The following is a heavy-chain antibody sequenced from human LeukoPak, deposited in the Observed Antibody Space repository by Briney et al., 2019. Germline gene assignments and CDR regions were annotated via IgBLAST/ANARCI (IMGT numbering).Heavy chain of an antibody. CDR1: GYSFTTHW. J-gene: IGHJ4*02. V-gene: IGHV5-51*01. D-gene: IGHD1-26*01. CDR2: IYPGDSDT. CDR3: ARRIVGATWGFDY. Sequence: GESLKISCKGSGYSFTTHWFGWVRQMPGKGLEWMGIIYPGDSDTRYSPSFQGQVTISADKSISTAYLQWSSLKASDTAMYYCARRIVGATWGFDYWGQGTLVTVSS.